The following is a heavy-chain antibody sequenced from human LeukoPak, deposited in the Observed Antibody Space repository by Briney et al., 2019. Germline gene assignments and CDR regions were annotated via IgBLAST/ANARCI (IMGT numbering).Heavy chain of an antibody. CDR2: IIPIFGTA. CDR1: GGTLSSSA. Sequence: GASVKVSCKASGGTLSSSAISWVRQAPGQGREWMGGIIPIFGTANYAQKFQGRVTITADESTSTAYMELSSLRSEDTAVYYCARVEPYDFWSGYYNIDYWGQGTLVTVSS. V-gene: IGHV1-69*13. J-gene: IGHJ4*02. CDR3: ARVEPYDFWSGYYNIDY. D-gene: IGHD3-3*01.